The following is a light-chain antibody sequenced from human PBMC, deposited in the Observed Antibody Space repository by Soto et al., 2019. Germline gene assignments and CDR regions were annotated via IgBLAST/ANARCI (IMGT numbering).Light chain of an antibody. CDR3: QQYKSYPYT. CDR1: QSISVW. CDR2: TTS. Sequence: DIQMTQSPPTLSASVGDRVTMTCRASQSISVWLAWYQQKAGKAPNLLIYTTSTLESGVPSRFSGGGSGTEFTLTISSLQPDDFATYYCQQYKSYPYTFAQGTKVDI. V-gene: IGKV1-5*03. J-gene: IGKJ2*01.